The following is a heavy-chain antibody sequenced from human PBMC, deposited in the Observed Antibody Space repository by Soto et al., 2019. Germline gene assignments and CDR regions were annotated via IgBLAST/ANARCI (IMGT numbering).Heavy chain of an antibody. J-gene: IGHJ4*02. Sequence: QVQLVQSGAEVQKPGSSVKVSCKASGDTFSSYAISWVRQASGQGLEWMGGINPIFGTANYAQKFQGRVTITADESTSTACMELSSLRSEDTAVYYCASSDNNYTPSYYFDYWGQGTLVTVSS. D-gene: IGHD1-1*01. CDR1: GDTFSSYA. V-gene: IGHV1-69*01. CDR2: INPIFGTA. CDR3: ASSDNNYTPSYYFDY.